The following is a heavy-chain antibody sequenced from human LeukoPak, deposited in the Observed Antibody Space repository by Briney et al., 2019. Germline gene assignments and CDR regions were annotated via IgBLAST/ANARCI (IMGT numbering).Heavy chain of an antibody. CDR3: TRRDDFRSGSRDGFDI. J-gene: IGHJ3*02. CDR1: GFTFSGSA. V-gene: IGHV3-73*01. CDR2: IRSKANSYAT. Sequence: GGSLRLSCAASGFTFSGSAMHWVRQASGKGLEWVGRIRSKANSYATAFAASVKGRFTISRYDSKNTAYLQMNSLKTEDTAIYYCTRRDDFRSGSRDGFDIWGRGTMVTVSS. D-gene: IGHD3-3*01.